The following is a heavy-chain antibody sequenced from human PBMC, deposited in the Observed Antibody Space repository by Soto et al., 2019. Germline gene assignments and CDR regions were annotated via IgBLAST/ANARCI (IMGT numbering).Heavy chain of an antibody. J-gene: IGHJ4*02. Sequence: QVQLVQSGAAVKKPGASVKVSCKVSGYTLTELSMHWVRQAPGKGLEWMGGFDPEDGETIYAKKFQGRVTMTEDTSTDTAYMELSSLRSEDTAVYYCATDLPSGYDFRRRYRFVYWGQGTLVTGSS. V-gene: IGHV1-24*01. CDR2: FDPEDGET. CDR3: ATDLPSGYDFRRRYRFVY. CDR1: GYTLTELS. D-gene: IGHD5-12*01.